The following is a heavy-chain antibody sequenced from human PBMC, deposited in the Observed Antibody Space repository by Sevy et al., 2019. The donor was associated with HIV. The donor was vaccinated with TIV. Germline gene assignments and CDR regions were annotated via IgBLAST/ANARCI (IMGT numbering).Heavy chain of an antibody. V-gene: IGHV4-59*12. CDR1: GGSISNSY. D-gene: IGHD6-13*01. Sequence: SETRSLTCTVSGGSISNSYWTWIRQPPGKGLEWIGYIYYSGSTDYNPSLKSRVTISVDTSKNQFSLKLRSVTAADTAVYYCARLKQQLAQKWFDPWGQGTLVTVSS. J-gene: IGHJ5*02. CDR2: IYYSGST. CDR3: ARLKQQLAQKWFDP.